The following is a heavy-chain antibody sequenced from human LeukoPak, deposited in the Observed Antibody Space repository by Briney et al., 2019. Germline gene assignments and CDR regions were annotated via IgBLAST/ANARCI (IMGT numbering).Heavy chain of an antibody. J-gene: IGHJ4*02. V-gene: IGHV3-30*02. CDR1: GFTFSTYG. Sequence: GGSLRLSCAASGFTFSTYGMHWVRQAPGKGLEWVAFIGYDGSNEYYADSVKGRFAISRDNSKNTLYLQMNSLRAEDTAVYYCAKDFIPKIVVVRGLTTYFDYWGQGTLVTVPS. CDR3: AKDFIPKIVVVRGLTTYFDY. D-gene: IGHD3-10*01. CDR2: IGYDGSNE.